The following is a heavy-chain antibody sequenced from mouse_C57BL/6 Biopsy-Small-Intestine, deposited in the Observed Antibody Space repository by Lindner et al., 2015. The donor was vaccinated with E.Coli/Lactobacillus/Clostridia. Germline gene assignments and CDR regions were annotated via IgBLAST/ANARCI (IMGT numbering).Heavy chain of an antibody. Sequence: VQLQESGAELVKPGASVKISCKASGYAFSSYWMNWVKQRPGKGLEWIGQIYPGDGDTNYNGKFKGKATLTADKSSSTAYMQLSSLTSEDSAVYFCARGSITTHFDYRGQGTTLTVSS. CDR1: GYAFSSYW. CDR3: ARGSITTHFDY. CDR2: IYPGDGDT. J-gene: IGHJ2*01. V-gene: IGHV1-80*01. D-gene: IGHD1-1*01.